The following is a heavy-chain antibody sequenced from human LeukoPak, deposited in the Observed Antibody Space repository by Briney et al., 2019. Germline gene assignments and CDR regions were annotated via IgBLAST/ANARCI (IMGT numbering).Heavy chain of an antibody. J-gene: IGHJ4*02. V-gene: IGHV4-39*07. D-gene: IGHD3/OR15-3a*01. CDR3: AGLTPEGLCY. CDR2: IYHSGST. CDR1: GGSISSSTYY. Sequence: PSETLSLTCTVSGGSISSSTYYWGWIRQPPGKGLEWIGEIYHSGSTNYNPSLKSRVTISVDKSKNQFSLKLSSVTAADTAVYYCAGLTPEGLCYWGQGTLVTVSS.